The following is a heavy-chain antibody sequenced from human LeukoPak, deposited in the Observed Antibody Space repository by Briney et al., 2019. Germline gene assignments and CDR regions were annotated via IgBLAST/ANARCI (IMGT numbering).Heavy chain of an antibody. CDR2: IYYSGST. Sequence: SETLSLTCTVSGGSISSGGYYWGWIRQPPGEGLEWIGSIYYSGSTYYNPSLKSRVAVSVDTSKNQFSLRLSSVTAADTAVYYCARPQGYSSGWYSNWYFDLWGRGTLVTVSS. V-gene: IGHV4-39*01. D-gene: IGHD6-19*01. CDR1: GGSISSGGYY. J-gene: IGHJ2*01. CDR3: ARPQGYSSGWYSNWYFDL.